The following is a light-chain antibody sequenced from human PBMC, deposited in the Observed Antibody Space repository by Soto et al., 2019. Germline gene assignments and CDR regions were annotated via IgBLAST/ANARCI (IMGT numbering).Light chain of an antibody. Sequence: DIQMTQSPSTLSASVGDRVTITCRASQSISTWLAWYQQKPGKAPKLLIYTASNLEGGVPSRFSGSGSGTEFTLPISSLQPDDFATYYCQQYNSAWTFGQGTKVELK. V-gene: IGKV1-5*03. CDR3: QQYNSAWT. J-gene: IGKJ1*01. CDR1: QSISTW. CDR2: TAS.